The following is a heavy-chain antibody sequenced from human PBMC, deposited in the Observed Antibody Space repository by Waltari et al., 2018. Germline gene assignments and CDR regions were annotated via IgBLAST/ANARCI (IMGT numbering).Heavy chain of an antibody. CDR3: ARGRDPGVVGGLSF. V-gene: IGHV3-23*03. CDR2: IYRGGST. CDR1: GFPLIAYG. D-gene: IGHD1-26*01. Sequence: EVQLLESGGNLIQPGGSLRLSCSASGFPLIAYGMHWVRQAPGKGLEWVSVIYRGGSTKYADSVQGRFIISRENSRNMVYLQMSSLTTEDTAVYYCARGRDPGVVGGLSFWGLGTLVTVSS. J-gene: IGHJ4*02.